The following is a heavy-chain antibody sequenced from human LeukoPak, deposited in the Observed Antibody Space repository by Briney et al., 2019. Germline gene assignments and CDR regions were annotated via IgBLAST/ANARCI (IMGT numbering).Heavy chain of an antibody. V-gene: IGHV3-23*01. Sequence: GGSLRLSCAASGFTFSSYAMSWVRQAPGKGLEWVSGISDSGSTAFYADSVKGRFTISGDNSKNTLYLQMNSLRAEDTAVYYCAKEHMAAAVYYFDYWGQGTLVTVSS. D-gene: IGHD2-15*01. CDR2: ISDSGSTA. J-gene: IGHJ4*02. CDR3: AKEHMAAAVYYFDY. CDR1: GFTFSSYA.